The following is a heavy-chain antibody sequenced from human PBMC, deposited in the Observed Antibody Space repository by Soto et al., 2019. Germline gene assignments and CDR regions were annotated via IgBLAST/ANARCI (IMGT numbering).Heavy chain of an antibody. J-gene: IGHJ4*02. CDR3: ARLSREELSKTFDY. CDR1: GYSFTSFW. D-gene: IGHD3-16*02. Sequence: AGESMKISCKGSGYSFTSFWIGWVSQMPGTGLEWMGIIYPADSDTRYSPSFQGQVTISADKFTSTAYLQWSSLKASDSAMYYCARLSREELSKTFDYWGQGTLVTSPQ. CDR2: IYPADSDT. V-gene: IGHV5-51*01.